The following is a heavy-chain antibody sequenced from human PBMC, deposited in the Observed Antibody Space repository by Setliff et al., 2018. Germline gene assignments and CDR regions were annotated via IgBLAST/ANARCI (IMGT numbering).Heavy chain of an antibody. J-gene: IGHJ4*02. D-gene: IGHD4-4*01. CDR3: ASYRQDVNY. V-gene: IGHV4-61*09. CDR1: GSSISSGSYY. Sequence: SETLSLTCTVSGSSISSGSYYWSWIRQPAGKGLEWIGHIYTSGSTNHNPSLKSRVTISVDTSKNQFSLKLSSVTAADTAVYYCASYRQDVNYWGQGTLVTVSS. CDR2: IYTSGST.